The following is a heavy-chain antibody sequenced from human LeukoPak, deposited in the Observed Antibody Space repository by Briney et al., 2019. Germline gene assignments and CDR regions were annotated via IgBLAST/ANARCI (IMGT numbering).Heavy chain of an antibody. Sequence: GESLKSPCKGSGYSFTSYWIIWGRQMPGKGLEWMGRIDPSDSYTNYSPSFQDPVTISADKSISTAYLQWSSLKASDTAMYYCARRVGTTDFDYWGQGTLVTVSS. CDR3: ARRVGTTDFDY. CDR2: IDPSDSYT. V-gene: IGHV5-10-1*01. CDR1: GYSFTSYW. D-gene: IGHD1-26*01. J-gene: IGHJ4*02.